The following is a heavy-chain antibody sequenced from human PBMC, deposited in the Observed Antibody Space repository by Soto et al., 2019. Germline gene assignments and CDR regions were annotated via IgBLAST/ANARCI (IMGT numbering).Heavy chain of an antibody. V-gene: IGHV4-39*01. CDR2: IFFSGTT. CDR1: VGSISSTTYS. Sequence: QLQLQESGPGLVKPSETLSLTCTVSVGSISSTTYSWGCSRQPPGKGLEWMGTIFFSGTTYYNQSLKSRVSISVDTSKNQFSLNLSSLTAADTAVYYCARLIGRTEGVDPWGQGTLVTVSS. CDR3: ARLIGRTEGVDP. D-gene: IGHD1-1*01. J-gene: IGHJ5*02.